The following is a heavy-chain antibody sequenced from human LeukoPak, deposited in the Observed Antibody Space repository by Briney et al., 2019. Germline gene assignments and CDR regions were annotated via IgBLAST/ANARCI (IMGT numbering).Heavy chain of an antibody. CDR3: SRQGGYKSPFQH. V-gene: IGHV4-59*08. CDR2: TYTSGST. D-gene: IGHD5-24*01. J-gene: IGHJ1*01. CDR1: GASISSYY. Sequence: SETLSLTCTVSGASISSYYWSWIRQPPGKGLEWIGYTYTSGSTNYNPSLKSRVTISIDTSKNQFSLKLSSVTAADTAVYYCSRQGGYKSPFQHWGQGTLVTVSS.